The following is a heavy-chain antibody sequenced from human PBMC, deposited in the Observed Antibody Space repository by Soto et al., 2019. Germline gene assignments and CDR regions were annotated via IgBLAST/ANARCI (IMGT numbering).Heavy chain of an antibody. J-gene: IGHJ4*02. CDR1: GYTFSSYD. CDR3: VRSGRRSGIDY. V-gene: IGHV1-8*01. D-gene: IGHD5-12*01. Sequence: WASLKVSCKASGYTFSSYDISWVRQASGQGLEWMGWVNPNSNETDYAQKFQGRVTMTGNTSIRTAYMELRSLRSDDTAVYYCVRSGRRSGIDYWGQGTLVTVSS. CDR2: VNPNSNET.